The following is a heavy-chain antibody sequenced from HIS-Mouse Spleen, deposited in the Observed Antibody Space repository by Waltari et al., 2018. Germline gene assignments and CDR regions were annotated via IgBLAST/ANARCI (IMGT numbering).Heavy chain of an antibody. V-gene: IGHV1-69*04. CDR3: ARVGSSVYHFDY. J-gene: IGHJ4*02. D-gene: IGHD3-22*01. Sequence: QVQLVQSGAEVKKPGSSVKVSCKASGGTFSSYAISWVRQAPGQGLEWMGRIIPILGIANYAQKFQGRVTITADKSTSTAYMELSSLRSEDTAVYYCARVGSSVYHFDYWGQGTLVTVSS. CDR1: GGTFSSYA. CDR2: IIPILGIA.